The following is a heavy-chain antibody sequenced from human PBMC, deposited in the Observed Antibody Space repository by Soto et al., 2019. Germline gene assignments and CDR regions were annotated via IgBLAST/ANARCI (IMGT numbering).Heavy chain of an antibody. CDR3: AKGSSGHYERFKY. J-gene: IGHJ4*02. CDR2: IIGSGTDT. CDR1: GFNFKTYT. D-gene: IGHD3-10*01. Sequence: EVQLLDSGGGSVQPGGSLRLSCAASGFNFKTYTMNWVRQAQGKGLEWVSAIIGSGTDTYYADSVKGRFTISRDNSKNTLYLQMISRRDEDTAGYYCAKGSSGHYERFKYWGQGTRVTVSS. V-gene: IGHV3-23*01.